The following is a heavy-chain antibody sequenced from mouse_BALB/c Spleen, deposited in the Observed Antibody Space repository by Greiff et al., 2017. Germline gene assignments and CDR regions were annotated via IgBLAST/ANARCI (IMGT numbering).Heavy chain of an antibody. J-gene: IGHJ4*01. CDR2: INPYNDGT. V-gene: IGHV1-14*01. Sequence: EVQVVESGPELVKPGASVKMSCKASGYTFTSYVMHWVKQMPGQGLEWIGYINPYNDGTKYNEKFKGKATLTSDKSSSTAYMELSSLTSEDSAVYYCARYYGNYYAMDYWGQGTSVTVSS. CDR3: ARYYGNYYAMDY. CDR1: GYTFTSYV. D-gene: IGHD2-1*01.